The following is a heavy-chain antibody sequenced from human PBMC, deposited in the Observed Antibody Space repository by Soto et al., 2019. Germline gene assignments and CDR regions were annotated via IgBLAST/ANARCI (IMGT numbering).Heavy chain of an antibody. D-gene: IGHD5-18*01. CDR1: GFTFSSYS. V-gene: IGHV3-48*01. CDR3: ARDSGYSYGPLDY. CDR2: ISSSSSTI. J-gene: IGHJ4*02. Sequence: PGGSLRLSCAASGFTFSSYSMNWVRQAPGKGLEWVSYISSSSSTIYYADSVKGRFTISRDNAKNSLYLQMNSLRAEDTAVYYGARDSGYSYGPLDYWGQGTLVTVSS.